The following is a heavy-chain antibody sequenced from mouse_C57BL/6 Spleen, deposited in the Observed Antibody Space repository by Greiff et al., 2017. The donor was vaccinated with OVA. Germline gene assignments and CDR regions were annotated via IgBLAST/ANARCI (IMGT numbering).Heavy chain of an antibody. CDR1: GFSLTSYG. Sequence: VQLQESGPGLVQPSQSLSITCTVSGFSLTSYGVHWVRQSPGKGLEWLGVIWSGGSTDYNAAFISRLSISKDNSKSQVFFKMNSLQADDTAIYYCASPYGNYALMDYRGQGTSVTVSS. V-gene: IGHV2-2*01. J-gene: IGHJ4*01. CDR3: ASPYGNYALMDY. D-gene: IGHD2-1*01. CDR2: IWSGGST.